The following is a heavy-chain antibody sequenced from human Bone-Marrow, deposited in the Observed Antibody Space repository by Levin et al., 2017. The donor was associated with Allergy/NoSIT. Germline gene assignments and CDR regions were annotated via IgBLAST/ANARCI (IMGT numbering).Heavy chain of an antibody. CDR2: ISPSGRVI. CDR1: GISISDYY. D-gene: IGHD1-14*01. V-gene: IGHV3-11*01. Sequence: AGGSLRLSCAVSGISISDYYMTWIRQAPEKGLEWVSYISPSGRVIQDADSVKGRFTISKDNAKNSLYLQMNSLRAEDTAVYYCARGGRKTPQAADALDIWGQGTRVTVSS. CDR3: ARGGRKTPQAADALDI. J-gene: IGHJ3*02.